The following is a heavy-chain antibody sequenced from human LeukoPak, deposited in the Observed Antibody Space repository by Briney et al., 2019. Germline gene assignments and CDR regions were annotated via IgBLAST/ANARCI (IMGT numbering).Heavy chain of an antibody. D-gene: IGHD3-3*01. J-gene: IGHJ4*02. Sequence: PGGSLRLSCAASGFTFSIYAMSWVRQAPGKGLEWVSAISCSGGSTYYADSEKGRFTISRDNSKNTLYLQMNSLRAEDTAVYYCAKVFLEWLGEYYFDYWGQGTLVTVSS. CDR3: AKVFLEWLGEYYFDY. V-gene: IGHV3-23*01. CDR1: GFTFSIYA. CDR2: ISCSGGST.